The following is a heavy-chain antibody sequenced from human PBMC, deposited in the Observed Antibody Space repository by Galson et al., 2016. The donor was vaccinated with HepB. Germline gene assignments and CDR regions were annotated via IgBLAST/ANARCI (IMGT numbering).Heavy chain of an antibody. CDR3: HWRRTRPRGDFDY. V-gene: IGHV4-34*01. Sequence: SETLSLTCAIYGDSLSDYYLSWIRQAPGRGLEWIGEINHRGGIDYSPSLNSRVTISLDTSKKQFSLNLRSVTAADTATYFCHWRRTRPRGDFDYWGQGAWSPSPQ. D-gene: IGHD6-6*01. CDR1: GDSLSDYY. J-gene: IGHJ4*02. CDR2: INHRGGI.